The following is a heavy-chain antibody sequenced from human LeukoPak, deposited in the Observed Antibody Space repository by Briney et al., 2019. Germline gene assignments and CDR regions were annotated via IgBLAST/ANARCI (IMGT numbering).Heavy chain of an antibody. Sequence: PSETLSLTCTVSGGSISSYYWSWIRQPPGKGLEWIGYIYYSGSTNYNPSVKGRITMSVDTSKNQFSLKLSSVTAADTAVYYCARAPGGITVFGVVIPYYFDYWGQGTLVTVSS. CDR2: IYYSGST. CDR1: GGSISSYY. J-gene: IGHJ4*02. CDR3: ARAPGGITVFGVVIPYYFDY. V-gene: IGHV4-59*01. D-gene: IGHD3-3*01.